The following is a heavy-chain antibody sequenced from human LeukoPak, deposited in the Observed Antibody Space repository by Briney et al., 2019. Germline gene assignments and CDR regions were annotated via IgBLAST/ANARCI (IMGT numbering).Heavy chain of an antibody. J-gene: IGHJ6*03. CDR3: ARGWWGPRGPYYMDV. CDR1: GGSFSGYY. CDR2: INHSGST. D-gene: IGHD2-15*01. V-gene: IGHV4-34*01. Sequence: SETLSLTCAVYGGSFSGYYWSWIRQPPGKGLEWVGEINHSGSTNYNPSLKSRVTISVDTSKNQFSLKLSSVTAADTAVYYCARGWWGPRGPYYMDVWGKGTTVTVSS.